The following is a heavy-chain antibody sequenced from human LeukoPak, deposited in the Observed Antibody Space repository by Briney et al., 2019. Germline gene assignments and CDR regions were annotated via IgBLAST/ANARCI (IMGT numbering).Heavy chain of an antibody. Sequence: GGSLRLSCAASGFTFSDYYVSWIRQAPGKGLEWVSYIDNSGNTIYYADSVKGRFTISRDNAKNSLYLQMNSLRAEDTAVYYCARDSPSRYESPMDVWGQGTTVTVSS. CDR2: IDNSGNTI. CDR3: ARDSPSRYESPMDV. J-gene: IGHJ6*02. D-gene: IGHD1-14*01. CDR1: GFTFSDYY. V-gene: IGHV3-11*01.